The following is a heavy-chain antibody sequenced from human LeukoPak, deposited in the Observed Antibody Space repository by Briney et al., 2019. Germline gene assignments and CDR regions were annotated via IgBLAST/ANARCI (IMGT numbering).Heavy chain of an antibody. D-gene: IGHD2-15*01. J-gene: IGHJ4*02. CDR2: ISGSGGST. CDR1: GFTFSSYA. CDR3: ANRYCSGDSCYLDY. V-gene: IGHV3-23*01. Sequence: GGSLRLSCAASGFTFSSYAMNWVRQAPGKGLEWVSAISGSGGSTYYADSVKGRFTISRDNSKNTLYLQMNSLRAEDTAVYYCANRYCSGDSCYLDYWGQGTLVTVSS.